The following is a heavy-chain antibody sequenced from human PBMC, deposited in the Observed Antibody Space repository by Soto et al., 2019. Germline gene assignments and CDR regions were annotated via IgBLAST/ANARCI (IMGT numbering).Heavy chain of an antibody. Sequence: GGSLRLSCAASGFTFSSYSMNWVRQAPGKGLEWVSSISSSSSYIYYADSVKGRFTISRDNSKNTLFLQMNSLRAEDTAVYYCARVPSPPYYDFWSGSLDYWGQGTLVTVSS. CDR3: ARVPSPPYYDFWSGSLDY. D-gene: IGHD3-3*01. V-gene: IGHV3-21*01. CDR1: GFTFSSYS. CDR2: ISSSSSYI. J-gene: IGHJ4*02.